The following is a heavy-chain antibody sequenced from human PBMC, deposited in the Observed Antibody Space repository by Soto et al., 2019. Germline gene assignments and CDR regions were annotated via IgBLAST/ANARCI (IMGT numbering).Heavy chain of an antibody. V-gene: IGHV3-30*03. D-gene: IGHD6-13*01. CDR2: ISYDGSNK. J-gene: IGHJ4*02. CDR1: GFTFSSYG. Sequence: LRLSCAASGFTFSSYGMHWVRQAPGKGLEWVAVISYDGSNKYYADSVKGRFTISRDNAKNSLYLQMNSLRAEDTAVYYCARAAAAAGTSGYWGQGTLVTVSS. CDR3: ARAAAAAGTSGY.